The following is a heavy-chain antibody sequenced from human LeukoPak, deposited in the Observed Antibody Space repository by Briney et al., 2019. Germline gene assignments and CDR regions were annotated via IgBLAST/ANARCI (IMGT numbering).Heavy chain of an antibody. CDR1: GFTFSSYA. D-gene: IGHD6-19*01. V-gene: IGHV3-23*01. CDR3: AKGIVAVAGTDY. J-gene: IGHJ4*02. CDR2: ISGSGGST. Sequence: SGGSLRLSCAASGFTFSSYAMSWVRQAPGKGLEWVSAISGSGGSTYYADSVKGRFTISRDNSKNTLYLQMNSLSAGDTAVYYCAKGIVAVAGTDYWGQGTLVTVSS.